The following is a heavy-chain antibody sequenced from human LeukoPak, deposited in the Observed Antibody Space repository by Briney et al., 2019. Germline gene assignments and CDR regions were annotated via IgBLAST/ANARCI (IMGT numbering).Heavy chain of an antibody. CDR3: ARELGYCSSTSCYNFWFDP. J-gene: IGHJ5*02. D-gene: IGHD2-2*02. CDR2: INHSGST. CDR1: GESFSGYY. Sequence: SETLSLTCAVYGESFSGYYWSWIRQPPGKGLEWIGEINHSGSTNYNPSLKSRVTISVDTSKNQFSLKLSSVTAAGTAVYYCARELGYCSSTSCYNFWFDPWGQGTLVTVSS. V-gene: IGHV4-34*01.